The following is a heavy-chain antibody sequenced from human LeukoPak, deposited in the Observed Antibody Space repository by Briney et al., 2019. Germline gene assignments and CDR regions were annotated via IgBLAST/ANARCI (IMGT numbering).Heavy chain of an antibody. CDR2: IRYDGSNK. CDR3: AKSNYYDSSDWFDP. J-gene: IGHJ5*02. CDR1: GFTFSNAW. D-gene: IGHD3-22*01. V-gene: IGHV3-30*02. Sequence: GGSLRLSCAASGFTFSNAWMSWVRQAPGKGLEWVAFIRYDGSNKFYADSVKGRFTISRDNSKNTLYLQMNSLRAEDTAVYYCAKSNYYDSSDWFDPWGQGTLVTVSS.